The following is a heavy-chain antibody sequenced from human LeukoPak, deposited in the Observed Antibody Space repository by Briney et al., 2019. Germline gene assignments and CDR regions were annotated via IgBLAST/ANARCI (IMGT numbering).Heavy chain of an antibody. CDR2: ISYDGSNK. V-gene: IGHV3-30-3*01. Sequence: GGSLRLSCAASGFTFSSYAMHWVRQAPGKGLEWVAVISYDGSNKYYADSVKGRFTISRDNSKNTLYLQMNSLRAEDTAVYYCARDMYYKGFYYYYGMDIWGQGTTVTVSS. CDR3: ARDMYYKGFYYYYGMDI. CDR1: GFTFSSYA. D-gene: IGHD3-10*01. J-gene: IGHJ6*02.